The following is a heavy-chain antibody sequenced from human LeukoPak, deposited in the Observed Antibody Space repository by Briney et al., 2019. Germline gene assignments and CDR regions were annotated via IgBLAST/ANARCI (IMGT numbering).Heavy chain of an antibody. J-gene: IGHJ4*02. CDR2: ISSSSSYI. Sequence: NPGGSLRLSCAASGFTFSSYNMNWVRQAPGKGLEWVSIISSSSSYIHYADSVKGRFTVSRDNAKSSLFLQMNSLRAEDTAVYYCARDNDYTNYYWGQGTLVTVSS. CDR1: GFTFSSYN. D-gene: IGHD4-11*01. V-gene: IGHV3-21*01. CDR3: ARDNDYTNYY.